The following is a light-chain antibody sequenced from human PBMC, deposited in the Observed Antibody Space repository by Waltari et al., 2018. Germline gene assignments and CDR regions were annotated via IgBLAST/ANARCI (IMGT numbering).Light chain of an antibody. CDR2: GNS. J-gene: IGLJ1*01. V-gene: IGLV1-40*01. CDR1: SSNIGAGYD. CDR3: QSYDSSLSAYV. Sequence: QSVLTQPPSVSGAPGQRATISCTGSSSNIGAGYDVFWYQQLQGPAPKLLIFGNSNRPSGVPDRFSGSKSGTSASLAITGLQAEDEADYSCQSYDSSLSAYVFGPGTKVTVL.